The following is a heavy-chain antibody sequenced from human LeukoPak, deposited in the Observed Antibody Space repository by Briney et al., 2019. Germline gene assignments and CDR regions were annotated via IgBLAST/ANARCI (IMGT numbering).Heavy chain of an antibody. CDR2: INHSGST. J-gene: IGHJ6*02. D-gene: IGHD6-19*01. Sequence: SETLPLTCAVYGGSFSGYYWSWIRQPPGKGLEWIGEINHSGSTNYNPSLKSRVTISVDTSKNQFSLKLSSVTAADTAVYYCARGWAVAAYYYGMDVWGQGTTVTVSS. CDR3: ARGWAVAAYYYGMDV. CDR1: GGSFSGYY. V-gene: IGHV4-34*01.